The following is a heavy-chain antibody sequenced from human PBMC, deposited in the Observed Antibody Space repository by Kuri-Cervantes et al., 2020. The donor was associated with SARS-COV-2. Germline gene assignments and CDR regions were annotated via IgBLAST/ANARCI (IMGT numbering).Heavy chain of an antibody. Sequence: ESLKISCTVSGGSISSSSYYWGWIRQPPGKGLEWIGSIYYSGSTYYNPSLKSRVTISVDTSKNQFSLKLSSVTAADTAVYYCARLPFTYDYVWGRTIIDYWGQGTLVTVSS. CDR3: ARLPFTYDYVWGRTIIDY. D-gene: IGHD3-16*01. V-gene: IGHV4-39*01. CDR1: GGSISSSSYY. CDR2: IYYSGST. J-gene: IGHJ4*02.